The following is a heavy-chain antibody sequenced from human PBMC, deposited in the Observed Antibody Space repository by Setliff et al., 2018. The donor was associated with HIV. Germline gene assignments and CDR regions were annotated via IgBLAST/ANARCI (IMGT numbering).Heavy chain of an antibody. Sequence: SETLSLTCTVSGYSISSDYYWGWIRQPPGKGLEWIGNIYHSGTTYYYPSLKGRVTISLDTSNNQFSLNLNSVTAADTAVYYCARGGPTVAFGLDVWGQGTTVTVSS. D-gene: IGHD4-17*01. CDR3: ARGGPTVAFGLDV. CDR1: GYSISSDYY. CDR2: IYHSGTT. J-gene: IGHJ6*02. V-gene: IGHV4-38-2*02.